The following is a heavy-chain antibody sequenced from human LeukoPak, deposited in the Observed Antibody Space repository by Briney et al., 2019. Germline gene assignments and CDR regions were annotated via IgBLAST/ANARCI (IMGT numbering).Heavy chain of an antibody. V-gene: IGHV3-53*01. CDR1: GFTVSSNY. D-gene: IGHD6-19*01. J-gene: IGHJ4*02. CDR2: IYSGGST. Sequence: GGSLRLSCAASGFTVSSNYMSWVRQAPGKGLEWVSVIYSGGSTYHADSVKGRFTISRDNSKNTLYLQMNSLRAEDTAVYYCARDPIDSSGWTGSENWGQGTLVTVPS. CDR3: ARDPIDSSGWTGSEN.